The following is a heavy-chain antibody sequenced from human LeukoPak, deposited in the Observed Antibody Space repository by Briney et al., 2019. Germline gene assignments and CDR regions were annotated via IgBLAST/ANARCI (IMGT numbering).Heavy chain of an antibody. V-gene: IGHV4-39*07. J-gene: IGHJ4*02. D-gene: IGHD3-10*01. CDR2: INHSGST. CDR1: GGSISSSSYY. Sequence: SETLSLTCTVSGGSISSSSYYWGWIRQPPGKGLEWIGEINHSGSTNYNPSLKSRVTISVDTSKNQFYLKLSSVTAADTAVYYCARGFSRAYYGSGSYRPFDYWGQGTLVTVSS. CDR3: ARGFSRAYYGSGSYRPFDY.